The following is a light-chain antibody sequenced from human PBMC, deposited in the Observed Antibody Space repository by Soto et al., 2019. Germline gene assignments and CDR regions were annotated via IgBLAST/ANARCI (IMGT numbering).Light chain of an antibody. J-gene: IGLJ2*01. Sequence: QSALTQPASVSGSPGQSITISCTGTSSDVGGYNFVSWYQQHPGKAPKLIIYGVTNRPSGVSNRFSGSKSVNTASLTISGLQAEDEATFYCSSYTSSTTVVFGGGTQLTVL. CDR2: GVT. CDR3: SSYTSSTTVV. V-gene: IGLV2-14*01. CDR1: SSDVGGYNF.